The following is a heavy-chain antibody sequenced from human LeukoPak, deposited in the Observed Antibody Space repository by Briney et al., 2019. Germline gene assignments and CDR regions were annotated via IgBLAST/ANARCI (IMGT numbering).Heavy chain of an antibody. J-gene: IGHJ4*02. Sequence: PGGSLRLSCAASGFTFSSYSMNWVRQAPGKGLEWVSSISSSSSYIYYADSVKGRFTISRDNAKNSLYLQMSSLRAEDTAVYYCARDGVATFDYWGQGTLVTVSS. CDR2: ISSSSSYI. V-gene: IGHV3-21*01. CDR3: ARDGVATFDY. D-gene: IGHD5-12*01. CDR1: GFTFSSYS.